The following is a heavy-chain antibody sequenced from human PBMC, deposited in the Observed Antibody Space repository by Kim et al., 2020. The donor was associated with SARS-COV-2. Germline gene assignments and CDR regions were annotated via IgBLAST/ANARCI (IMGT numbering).Heavy chain of an antibody. D-gene: IGHD3-9*01. CDR2: ISAYNGNT. CDR1: SYTFTSYG. J-gene: IGHJ4*02. Sequence: ASVKVSCKASSYTFTSYGISWVRQAPGQGLEWMGWISAYNGNTNYAQKLQARVTMTTDTSTSTAYMELRSLRSDDTAVYYCARYDTIPLGPQYYFDYWAQGTLVPLSS. V-gene: IGHV1-18*01. CDR3: ARYDTIPLGPQYYFDY.